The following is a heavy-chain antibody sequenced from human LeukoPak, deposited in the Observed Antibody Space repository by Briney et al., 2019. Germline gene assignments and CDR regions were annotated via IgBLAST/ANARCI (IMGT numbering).Heavy chain of an antibody. V-gene: IGHV4-34*01. Sequence: PSETLSLTCAVYGGSFSGYYWSWIRQPPGKGLEWIGEISHSGSTNYNPSLKSRVTISVDTSKNQFSLKLSSVTAADTAVYYCARGRNYGHYYYYMDVWGKGTTVTVSS. D-gene: IGHD3-16*01. CDR1: GGSFSGYY. CDR3: ARGRNYGHYYYYMDV. J-gene: IGHJ6*03. CDR2: ISHSGST.